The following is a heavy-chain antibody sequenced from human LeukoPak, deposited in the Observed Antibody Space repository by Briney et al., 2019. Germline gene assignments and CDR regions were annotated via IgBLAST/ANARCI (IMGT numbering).Heavy chain of an antibody. V-gene: IGHV4-59*01. CDR1: GGSISTYY. CDR2: IYYSGST. CDR3: ARDRGGNLGSYYDY. J-gene: IGHJ4*02. D-gene: IGHD2-15*01. Sequence: SETLSLTCTVSGGSISTYYWNWIRQPPGKGLEWIAYIYYSGSTNYNPSLKSRVTISVDTSKNQFSLKLSSVTAADTAVYYCARDRGGNLGSYYDYWGQGTLVTVSS.